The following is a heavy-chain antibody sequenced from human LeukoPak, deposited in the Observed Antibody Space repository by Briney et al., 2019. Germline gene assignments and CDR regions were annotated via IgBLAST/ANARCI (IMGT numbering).Heavy chain of an antibody. D-gene: IGHD3-10*01. CDR1: GYTLTELS. V-gene: IGHV1-46*01. J-gene: IGHJ4*02. CDR3: SLLWFGGRGDY. CDR2: INPSGGGT. Sequence: ASVKVSCKVSGYTLTELSMHWVRQAPGQGLEWMGIINPSGGGTSYAQKFQGRVTVTRDTSTSTVYMELSSLRSEDTAVYYCSLLWFGGRGDYWGQGTLVTVSS.